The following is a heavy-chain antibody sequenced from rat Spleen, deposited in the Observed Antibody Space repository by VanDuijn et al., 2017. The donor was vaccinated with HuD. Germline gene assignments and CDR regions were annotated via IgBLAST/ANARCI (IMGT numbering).Heavy chain of an antibody. J-gene: IGHJ4*01. CDR2: IWSNGGT. CDR3: ARNSRDYDAPMDA. CDR1: GLSLTSNS. Sequence: QVQLKESGPGLVQPSQTLSLTCTVSGLSLTSNSVSWIRQPPGKGLEWMGVIWSNGGTDYNSAIKSRLSISRDTSKSQVFLKMNSLQTEDTAMYFCARNSRDYDAPMDAWGQGASVTVSS. D-gene: IGHD1-12*01. V-gene: IGHV2-47*01.